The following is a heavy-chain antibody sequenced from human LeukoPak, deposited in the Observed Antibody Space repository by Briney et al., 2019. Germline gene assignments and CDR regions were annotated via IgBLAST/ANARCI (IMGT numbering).Heavy chain of an antibody. Sequence: GGSLRLSCTASGFTFGDYAMSWFRQAPGKGLEWVGFIRSKAYGGTTECAASVKGRFTISRDDSKSIAYLQMNSLKTEDTAVYYCTREVEMATIVYYFDYWGQGTLVTVSS. J-gene: IGHJ4*02. CDR2: IRSKAYGGTT. CDR3: TREVEMATIVYYFDY. D-gene: IGHD5-24*01. CDR1: GFTFGDYA. V-gene: IGHV3-49*03.